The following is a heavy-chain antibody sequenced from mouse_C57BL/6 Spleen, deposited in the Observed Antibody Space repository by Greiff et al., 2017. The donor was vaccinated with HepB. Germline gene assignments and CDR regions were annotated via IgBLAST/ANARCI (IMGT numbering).Heavy chain of an antibody. V-gene: IGHV1-61*01. CDR2: IYPSDSET. CDR3: ARWVTTNFDY. J-gene: IGHJ2*01. CDR1: GYTFTSYW. D-gene: IGHD2-3*01. Sequence: VQLQQPGAELVRPGSSVKLSCKASGYTFTSYWMAWVKQRPGQGLEWIGNIYPSDSETHYNQKFKDKATLTVDKSSSTAYMQLSSLTSEDSAVYYCARWVTTNFDYWGQGTTLTVSS.